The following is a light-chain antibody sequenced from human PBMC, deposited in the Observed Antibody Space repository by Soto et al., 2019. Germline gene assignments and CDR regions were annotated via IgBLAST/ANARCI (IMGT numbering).Light chain of an antibody. J-gene: IGKJ4*01. Sequence: EIVLTQSPGTLSLSPGERATLSCRASQSVSSSYLAWYQQKPGQAPRLLIYGASSRATGIPDRFSGSGSGTDFTLTISRLEPEDFAVHYCQQYGSSLTFDGGTKVEIK. CDR1: QSVSSSY. CDR2: GAS. CDR3: QQYGSSLT. V-gene: IGKV3-20*01.